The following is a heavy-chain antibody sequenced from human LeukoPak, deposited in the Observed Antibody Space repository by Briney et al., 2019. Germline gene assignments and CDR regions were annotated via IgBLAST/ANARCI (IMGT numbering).Heavy chain of an antibody. CDR2: IHYSGNT. CDR3: AREGGFYRPLDY. J-gene: IGHJ4*02. D-gene: IGHD3-3*01. Sequence: PSETLSLTCTVSGGSISRSNYQWGWIRQPPGKGLEWIGSIHYSGNTYYNPSLKSRVTISVDTSKNQFSLKLSSVTAADTAVYYCAREGGFYRPLDYSGQGTLVTVSS. CDR1: GGSISRSNYQ. V-gene: IGHV4-39*02.